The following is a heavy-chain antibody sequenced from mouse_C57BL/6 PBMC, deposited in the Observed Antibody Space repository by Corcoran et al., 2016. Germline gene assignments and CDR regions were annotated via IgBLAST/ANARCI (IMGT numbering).Heavy chain of an antibody. CDR1: GSTFTTYG. V-gene: IGHV9-3*01. D-gene: IGHD2-4*01. J-gene: IGHJ1*03. CDR3: ARLGDYDWYFDV. Sequence: QIQLVQSGPELKKPGETVKISCKASGSTFTTYGMSWVKQAPGKGLKWMGWINTYSGVPTYADDFKGRFAFSLETSASTAYLQINNLKNEDTATYFCARLGDYDWYFDVWGTGTTVTVSS. CDR2: INTYSGVP.